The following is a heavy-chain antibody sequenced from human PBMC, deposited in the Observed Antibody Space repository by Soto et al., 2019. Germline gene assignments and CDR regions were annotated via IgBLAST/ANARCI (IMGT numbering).Heavy chain of an antibody. D-gene: IGHD4-4*01. J-gene: IGHJ3*02. CDR2: ISYSGERT. V-gene: IGHV3-23*04. CDR3: AKVPTGEMPTVFQAFDI. CDR1: GFTFDDYA. Sequence: EVQLVESGGGLVQPGRSLRLSCAASGFTFDDYAMHWVRQAPGKGLEWVSGISYSGERTYYADSVMGRFTISRDNSRNTLYLQMNSLRDEDTAVYYCAKVPTGEMPTVFQAFDIWGQGTMVTVSS.